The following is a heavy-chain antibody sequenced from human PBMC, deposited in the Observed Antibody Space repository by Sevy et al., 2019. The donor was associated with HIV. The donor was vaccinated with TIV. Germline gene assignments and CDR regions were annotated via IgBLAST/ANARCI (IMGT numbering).Heavy chain of an antibody. V-gene: IGHV3-11*01. D-gene: IGHD6-13*01. J-gene: IGHJ4*02. Sequence: GGSLRLSCAASGFTFSDYYMSWIRQAPGKGLEWVSYISSSGSTIYYADSVKGRFTISRDNAKNSLYLKMNSLRAEDTAVYYCARERQAEQQLVRGLFDYWGQGTLVTVSS. CDR3: ARERQAEQQLVRGLFDY. CDR1: GFTFSDYY. CDR2: ISSSGSTI.